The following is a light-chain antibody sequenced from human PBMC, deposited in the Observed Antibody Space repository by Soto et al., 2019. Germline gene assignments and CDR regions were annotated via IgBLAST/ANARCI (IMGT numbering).Light chain of an antibody. V-gene: IGKV1-39*01. CDR2: AAS. J-gene: IGKJ1*01. Sequence: DIQMTQSPSSLSASVGDRVTITCRASQSISSYLNWYQQKPGKAPKLLIYAASSLQSGVPSRFSGSGSGTDFTLTISSLPPEDFATYYCQQRYSTSWTFGQGTKVDIK. CDR1: QSISSY. CDR3: QQRYSTSWT.